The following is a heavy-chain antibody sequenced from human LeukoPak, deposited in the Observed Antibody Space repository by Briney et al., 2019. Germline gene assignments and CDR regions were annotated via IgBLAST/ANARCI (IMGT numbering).Heavy chain of an antibody. CDR2: VYYIGSA. CDR1: GGSISGYY. D-gene: IGHD6-19*01. Sequence: SETLSLTCAVSGGSISGYYWSWIRQSPGKGLEWIGYVYYIGSANYNPSLKSRVTISLNTSKNQVSLNLTSVTAADSAVYYCASRGSSGSLTSWGQGTLVTVSS. V-gene: IGHV4-59*01. CDR3: ASRGSSGSLTS. J-gene: IGHJ4*02.